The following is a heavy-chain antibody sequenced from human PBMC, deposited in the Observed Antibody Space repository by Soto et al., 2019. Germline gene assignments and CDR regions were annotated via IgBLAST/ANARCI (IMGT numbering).Heavy chain of an antibody. J-gene: IGHJ6*02. V-gene: IGHV1-69*06. D-gene: IGHD7-27*01. Sequence: ASVKVSCKASGGTFSSYAISWVRQAPGQGLEWMGGIISIFGTANYAQKFQGRVTITADKSTSTAYMELSSLRSEDTAVYYCAREMLPGYYYYYYGMDVWGQGTTVTVSS. CDR2: IISIFGTA. CDR1: GGTFSSYA. CDR3: AREMLPGYYYYYYGMDV.